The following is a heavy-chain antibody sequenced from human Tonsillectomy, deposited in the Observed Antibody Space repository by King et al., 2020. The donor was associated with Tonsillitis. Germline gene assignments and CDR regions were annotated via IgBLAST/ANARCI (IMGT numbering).Heavy chain of an antibody. J-gene: IGHJ5*02. V-gene: IGHV3-11*01. CDR2: ISNSGSTI. D-gene: IGHD3-3*01. CDR3: ARDDFWSSYSWFDP. Sequence: VQLVESGGDLVKPGGSLRVSCAASGFTFSDYYMSWIRQAPGKGLEWVSYISNSGSTIYYADSVKGRFTISRDNAKNSLYLQMNSLRAEDTAVYYCARDDFWSSYSWFDPWGQGTLVTVSS. CDR1: GFTFSDYY.